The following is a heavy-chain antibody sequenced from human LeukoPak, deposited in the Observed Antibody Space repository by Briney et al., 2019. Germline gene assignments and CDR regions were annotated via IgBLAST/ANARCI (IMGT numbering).Heavy chain of an antibody. J-gene: IGHJ2*01. V-gene: IGHV4-59*08. Sequence: SETLSLTCTVSGGSISSYYWSWIRQPPGKGLEWIGYIYYSGSTNYNPSLKSRVTISVDTSKNQFSLKLSSVTAADTAVYYCARLKWELLFSWYFDLWGRGTLVTVSS. D-gene: IGHD1-26*01. CDR1: GGSISSYY. CDR2: IYYSGST. CDR3: ARLKWELLFSWYFDL.